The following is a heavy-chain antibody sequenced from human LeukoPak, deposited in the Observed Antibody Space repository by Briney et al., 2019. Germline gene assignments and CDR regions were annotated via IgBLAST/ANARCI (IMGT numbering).Heavy chain of an antibody. CDR3: AREIRITFGGVIAPDAFDI. J-gene: IGHJ3*02. CDR2: IYYSGST. V-gene: IGHV4-39*07. CDR1: GGSISSSSYY. Sequence: SETLSLTCTVSGGSISSSSYYWGWIRQPPGKGLEWIGSIYYSGSTHHNPSLKSRVTISEDTSKNQFSLNLGSVTAADTAVYYCAREIRITFGGVIAPDAFDIWGQGTMVTVCS. D-gene: IGHD3-16*02.